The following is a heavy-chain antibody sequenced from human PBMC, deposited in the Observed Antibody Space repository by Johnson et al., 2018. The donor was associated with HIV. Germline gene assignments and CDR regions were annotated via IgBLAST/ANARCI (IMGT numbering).Heavy chain of an antibody. D-gene: IGHD1-26*01. Sequence: QVQLVESGGGVVQPGRSLRLSCAASGFTFSSYAMHWVRQAPGKGLEWVAVISYDGLNKYYADSVKGRFTISRDNSKNTLDLQMNRLRAQDTAVDYCARDWEGYAFDIWGQGTMVTVSS. J-gene: IGHJ3*02. CDR2: ISYDGLNK. CDR3: ARDWEGYAFDI. CDR1: GFTFSSYA. V-gene: IGHV3-30-3*01.